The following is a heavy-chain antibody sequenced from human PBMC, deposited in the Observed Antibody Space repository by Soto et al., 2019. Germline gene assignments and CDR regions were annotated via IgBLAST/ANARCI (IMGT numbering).Heavy chain of an antibody. Sequence: EVQLVESGGGLVQPGGSLRLSCAASGFTFSSYEMNWVRQAPGKGLEWVSYISSSGSTIYYADSVKGRFTISRDNAKNSLHLQMNSLRAEDTAVYYCARVRIAAAGIPWFDPWGQGTLVTVSS. CDR2: ISSSGSTI. V-gene: IGHV3-48*03. CDR3: ARVRIAAAGIPWFDP. CDR1: GFTFSSYE. D-gene: IGHD6-13*01. J-gene: IGHJ5*02.